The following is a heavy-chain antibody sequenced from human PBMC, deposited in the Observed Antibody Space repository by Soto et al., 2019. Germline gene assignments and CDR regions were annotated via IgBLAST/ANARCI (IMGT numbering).Heavy chain of an antibody. V-gene: IGHV4-39*01. D-gene: IGHD2-2*01. Sequence: PSETLSLTWTVSGGSISSSSSYWGWIRQPPGKGLEWVGSIYYSGSTYYNPSLKSRVTISVDTSKNQFSLKLSSVTAADTAVYYCARYQLPGYFDYWGQGTLVTVSS. CDR1: GGSISSSSSY. CDR3: ARYQLPGYFDY. CDR2: IYYSGST. J-gene: IGHJ4*02.